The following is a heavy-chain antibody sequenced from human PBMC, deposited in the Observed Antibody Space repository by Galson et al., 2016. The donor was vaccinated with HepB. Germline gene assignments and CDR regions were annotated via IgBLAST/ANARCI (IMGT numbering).Heavy chain of an antibody. CDR3: ARLRRIVTTGSWSSPSYFDY. V-gene: IGHV1-2*02. CDR2: IDPRSGGT. J-gene: IGHJ4*02. Sequence: SVKVSCKASGYILTDYYVHWVRQAPGQGLEWMGWIDPRSGGTIYAENFQGRVTMTRDTSINTAYMELSRLRSADTAVYYCARLRRIVTTGSWSSPSYFDYWGQGTLVTVPS. CDR1: GYILTDYY. D-gene: IGHD1-26*01.